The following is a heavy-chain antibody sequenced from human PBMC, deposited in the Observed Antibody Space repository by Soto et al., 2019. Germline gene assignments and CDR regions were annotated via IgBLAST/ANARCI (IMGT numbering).Heavy chain of an antibody. CDR2: IRFDGSNI. J-gene: IGHJ4*02. CDR1: GVIFSGYG. Sequence: QVQLVESGGGVVQPGRSLRLSCVAPGVIFSGYGMHWVRQAPGKGLEWVAVIRFDGSNIYYADSVKGRFTISRDNSKNTLYLQMNGRRAEDRAVYYCARAGVGDTVFLGYFDSGGQGALVTVSS. D-gene: IGHD1-26*01. CDR3: ARAGVGDTVFLGYFDS. V-gene: IGHV3-33*01.